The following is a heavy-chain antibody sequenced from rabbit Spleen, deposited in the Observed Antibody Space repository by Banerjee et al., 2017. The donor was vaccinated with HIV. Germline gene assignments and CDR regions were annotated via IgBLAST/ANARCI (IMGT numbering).Heavy chain of an antibody. CDR2: TNGGDGSR. CDR1: GFSFSSSYY. D-gene: IGHD8-1*01. Sequence: QSLEESGGDLVKPGASLTLTCTASGFSFSSSYYMCWVRQAPGKGLEWIACTNGGDGSRDYASWAKGRFTISKTSSTTVTLQMTSLTAADTATYFCARDTASSFSSYGMDLWGQGTLVTVS. V-gene: IGHV1S40*01. J-gene: IGHJ6*01. CDR3: ARDTASSFSSYGMDL.